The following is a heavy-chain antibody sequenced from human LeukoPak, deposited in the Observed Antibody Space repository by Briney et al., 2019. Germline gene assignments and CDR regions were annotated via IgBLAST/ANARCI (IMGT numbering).Heavy chain of an antibody. D-gene: IGHD3-10*01. CDR3: ARLSEMLRGPEAIYYFDY. CDR2: IKRDGSEK. Sequence: GGSLRLSCAASDFTFSTYWMSWVRQAPGKGLEWVANIKRDGSEKYYVDSGKGRFTVSRDTAKNSLFLQMNSLRAEDTAVYYCARLSEMLRGPEAIYYFDYWGQGTLVTVSS. CDR1: DFTFSTYW. J-gene: IGHJ4*02. V-gene: IGHV3-7*01.